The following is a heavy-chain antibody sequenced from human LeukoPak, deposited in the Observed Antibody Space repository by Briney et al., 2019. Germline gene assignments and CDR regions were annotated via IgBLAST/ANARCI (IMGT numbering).Heavy chain of an antibody. J-gene: IGHJ4*02. D-gene: IGHD1-26*01. Sequence: PGGSLRLSCAASGFSFSNCWMSWVRQVPVKGLEWVSNIKQDGSEKYYVDSVKGRFTISRDNAKNSLYLQMNSLRAEDTAIYYCARDKILGATNFDYWGQGTLVTVSS. V-gene: IGHV3-7*03. CDR3: ARDKILGATNFDY. CDR1: GFSFSNCW. CDR2: IKQDGSEK.